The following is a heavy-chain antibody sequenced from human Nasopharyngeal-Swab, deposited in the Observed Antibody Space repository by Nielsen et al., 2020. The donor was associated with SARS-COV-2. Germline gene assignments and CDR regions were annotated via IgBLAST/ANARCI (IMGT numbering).Heavy chain of an antibody. V-gene: IGHV3-23*01. CDR2: ISGSGGST. J-gene: IGHJ4*02. Sequence: LSLTCAASGFTFSTYAMSWVRQAPGKGLEWVSTISGSGGSTYYADSVKGRFTISRDNSKNTLYLQMNFLRAEDTAVYYCAKGDNDYWGQGTLVTVSS. CDR3: AKGDNDY. CDR1: GFTFSTYA.